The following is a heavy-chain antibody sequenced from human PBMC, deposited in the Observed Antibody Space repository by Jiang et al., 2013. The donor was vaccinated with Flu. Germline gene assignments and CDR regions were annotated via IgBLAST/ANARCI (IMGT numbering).Heavy chain of an antibody. CDR2: IAHDGTYE. CDR3: TRDITVGDTRYFDY. D-gene: IGHD6-19*01. Sequence: GKGLEWVAVIAHDGTYEDHADSVKGRFAISRDNSKNTMYLQMNSLRVEDTAVYYCTRDITVGDTRYFDYWGQGTLVTVSS. J-gene: IGHJ4*02. V-gene: IGHV3-30*09.